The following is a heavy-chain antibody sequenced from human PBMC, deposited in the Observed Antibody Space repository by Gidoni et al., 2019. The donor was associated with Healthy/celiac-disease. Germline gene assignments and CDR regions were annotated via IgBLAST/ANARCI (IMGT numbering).Heavy chain of an antibody. D-gene: IGHD3-10*01. Sequence: QLQLQESGPGLVKPSETLSLTCTVSGGSLSSSSYYWGWIRQPPGKGLEWIGSIYYSGSTYYNPSLKSRVTISVDTSKNQFSLKLSSVTAADTAVYYCARATVMVRGVMKGNGWFDPWGQGTLVTVSS. CDR1: GGSLSSSSYY. CDR3: ARATVMVRGVMKGNGWFDP. J-gene: IGHJ5*02. V-gene: IGHV4-39*01. CDR2: IYYSGST.